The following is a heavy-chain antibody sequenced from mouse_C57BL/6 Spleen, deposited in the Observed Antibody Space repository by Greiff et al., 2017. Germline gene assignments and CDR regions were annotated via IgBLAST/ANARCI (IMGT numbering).Heavy chain of an antibody. D-gene: IGHD1-1*01. CDR1: GYSFTGYY. CDR2: INPSTGGT. Sequence: VQLQQSGPELVKPGASVKISCKASGYSFTGYYMNWVKQSPEKSLEWIGEINPSTGGTTYNQKFKAKATLTVDKSSSTAYMQLKSLTSEDSAVYYCAREDGSRVFDYWGQGTTLTVSS. CDR3: AREDGSRVFDY. J-gene: IGHJ2*01. V-gene: IGHV1-42*01.